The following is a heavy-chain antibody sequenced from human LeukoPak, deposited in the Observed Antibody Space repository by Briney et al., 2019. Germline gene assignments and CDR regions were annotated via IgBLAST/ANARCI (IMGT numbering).Heavy chain of an antibody. Sequence: GGSLRLSCAASGFTFSSYSMNWVRQAPGKGLEWVSSISSSSSYIYYADSVKGRFTISRDNAKNSLYLQMNSLRAEDTAVYYCARADTMVRGVRMDVWGQGTTVTVSS. CDR1: GFTFSSYS. V-gene: IGHV3-21*01. J-gene: IGHJ6*02. CDR3: ARADTMVRGVRMDV. CDR2: ISSSSSYI. D-gene: IGHD3-10*01.